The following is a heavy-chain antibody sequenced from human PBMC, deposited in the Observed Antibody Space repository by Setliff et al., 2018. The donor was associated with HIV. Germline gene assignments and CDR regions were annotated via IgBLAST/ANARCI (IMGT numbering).Heavy chain of an antibody. CDR3: VTVYYNFWSGYRGYFEY. J-gene: IGHJ4*02. CDR1: RDSLGSHY. Sequence: PSETLSLTCSVSRDSLGSHYWSWVRQPPGKGLEWIGSIYYTEGTYSNPSLTSRLSISLDTSKNQFSLNLTSVTAADTAVYYCVTVYYNFWSGYRGYFEYWGQGTLVTVSS. V-gene: IGHV4-59*05. D-gene: IGHD3-3*01. CDR2: IYYTEGT.